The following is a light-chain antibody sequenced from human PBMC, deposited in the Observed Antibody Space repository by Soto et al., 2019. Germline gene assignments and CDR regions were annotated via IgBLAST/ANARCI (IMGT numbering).Light chain of an antibody. CDR2: DAS. CDR1: QSVSSSY. CDR3: QHSGDFRWT. Sequence: EVVLTQSPATLSVSPGDRATLSCRASQSVSSSYLAWYQQKPGQAPRLLIYDASSRATGIPDRFSGSGSGTDFTLTISRLEPEDFAVYYCQHSGDFRWTFGLGTKVDIK. V-gene: IGKV3D-20*02. J-gene: IGKJ1*01.